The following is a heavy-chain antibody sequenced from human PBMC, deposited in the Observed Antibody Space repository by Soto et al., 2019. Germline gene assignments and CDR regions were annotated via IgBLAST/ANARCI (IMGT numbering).Heavy chain of an antibody. V-gene: IGHV4-34*01. Sequence: NPSETLSLTCAVYGGSFSGYYWSWIRQPPGKGLEWIGEINHSGSTNYNPSLKSRVTISVDTSKNQFSLKLSSVTAADTAVYYCARAGRLRVAAAARDVWGQGTTVTVSS. CDR2: INHSGST. CDR3: ARAGRLRVAAAARDV. D-gene: IGHD6-13*01. CDR1: GGSFSGYY. J-gene: IGHJ6*02.